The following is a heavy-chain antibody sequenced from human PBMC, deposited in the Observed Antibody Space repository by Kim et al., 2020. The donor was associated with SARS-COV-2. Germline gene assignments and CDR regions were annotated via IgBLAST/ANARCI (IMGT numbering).Heavy chain of an antibody. CDR2: IIPILGIA. CDR1: GGTFSSYA. CDR3: ARDRVCTSCPREPITGQFDY. D-gene: IGHD2-2*01. J-gene: IGHJ4*02. V-gene: IGHV1-69*04. Sequence: SVKVSCKASGGTFSSYAISWVRQAPGQGLEWMGRIIPILGIANYAQKFQGRVTITADKSTSTAYMELSSLRSEDTAVYYCARDRVCTSCPREPITGQFDYWGQGTLVTVSS.